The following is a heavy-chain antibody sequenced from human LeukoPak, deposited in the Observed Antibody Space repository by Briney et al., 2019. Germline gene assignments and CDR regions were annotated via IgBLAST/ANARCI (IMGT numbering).Heavy chain of an antibody. D-gene: IGHD6-19*01. V-gene: IGHV1-69*01. J-gene: IGHJ4*02. CDR1: GGTFGNYA. Sequence: GSSVKVSCTTSGGTFGNYAINWVRQAPGHGLEWMGGIIPIFDTTNYAQKFQGRVTITADESTTTAYMELSSLRSEDTAMYYCARGGDAGVWYYYCDFWGQGTQVTVSS. CDR3: ARGGDAGVWYYYCDF. CDR2: IIPIFDTT.